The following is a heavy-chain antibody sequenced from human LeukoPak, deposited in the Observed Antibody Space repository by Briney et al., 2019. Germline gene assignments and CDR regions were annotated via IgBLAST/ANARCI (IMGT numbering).Heavy chain of an antibody. D-gene: IGHD4-23*01. CDR2: ISSSSSYI. Sequence: GGSLRLSCAASGFTFSSYSMNWVRQAPGKGLEWVSSISSSSSYIYYADSVKGRFTISRDNAKNSLYLQMNSLRAEDTAVYYCARDPEGYGGNPGYWGQGTLVTVSS. CDR1: GFTFSSYS. J-gene: IGHJ4*02. CDR3: ARDPEGYGGNPGY. V-gene: IGHV3-21*01.